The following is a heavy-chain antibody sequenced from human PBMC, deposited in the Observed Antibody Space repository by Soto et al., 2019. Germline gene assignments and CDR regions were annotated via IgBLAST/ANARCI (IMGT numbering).Heavy chain of an antibody. CDR2: ISWNSATI. Sequence: DVQLVESGGGLEQPGRSLRLSCAASGFTFDDYAMHWVRQAPGTGLEWVSSISWNSATIAYADSVKGRFTISRDNATNSLYLQMNSLRPEDTALYYCAKGGASRVDAFDIWGQGTMVTVSS. CDR3: AKGGASRVDAFDI. J-gene: IGHJ3*02. V-gene: IGHV3-9*01. CDR1: GFTFDDYA. D-gene: IGHD3-16*01.